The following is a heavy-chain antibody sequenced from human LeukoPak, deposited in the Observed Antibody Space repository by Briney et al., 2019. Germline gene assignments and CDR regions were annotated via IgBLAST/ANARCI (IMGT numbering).Heavy chain of an antibody. CDR1: GFIFSSYA. CDR3: AKDQAPDYYYYYGMDV. Sequence: GGSLRLSCAASGFIFSSYAMSWVRQAPGKGLEWVSAISGSGGNTYYADSEKGRFTISRDNSKNTLYLQMNSLRAEDTAVYYCAKDQAPDYYYYYGMDVWGQGTTVTVSS. J-gene: IGHJ6*02. CDR2: ISGSGGNT. V-gene: IGHV3-23*01.